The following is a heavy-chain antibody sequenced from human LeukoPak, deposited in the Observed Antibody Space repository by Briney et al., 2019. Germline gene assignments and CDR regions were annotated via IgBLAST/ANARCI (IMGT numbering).Heavy chain of an antibody. V-gene: IGHV3-23*01. Sequence: GGSLRLSCAASGFTFSSYSMNWVRQAPGKGLEWVSAISGSGGSTYYADSVKGRFTISRDNSKNTLYLQMNSLRAEDTAVYYCAKDLTDYDFWSGYTTLYNWFDPWGQGTLVTVSS. CDR2: ISGSGGST. CDR1: GFTFSSYS. CDR3: AKDLTDYDFWSGYTTLYNWFDP. J-gene: IGHJ5*02. D-gene: IGHD3-3*01.